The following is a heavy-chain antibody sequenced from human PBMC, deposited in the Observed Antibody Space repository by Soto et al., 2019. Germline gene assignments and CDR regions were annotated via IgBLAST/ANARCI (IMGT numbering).Heavy chain of an antibody. J-gene: IGHJ4*02. Sequence: EVQLVESGGDLVQPGGSLRLSCAASGFTFSSYDFHWVRQATGKGLEWVSGIGTAGDTYYAGSVKGRFIMSRENAKNSLIVQMNSLSAGDTAVYYCTRGADGFDYWGQGTLVTVSS. CDR3: TRGADGFDY. D-gene: IGHD3-16*01. CDR1: GFTFSSYD. CDR2: IGTAGDT. V-gene: IGHV3-13*01.